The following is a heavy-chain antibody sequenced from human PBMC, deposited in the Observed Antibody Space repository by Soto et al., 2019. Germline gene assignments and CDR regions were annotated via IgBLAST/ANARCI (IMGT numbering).Heavy chain of an antibody. CDR1: GGSISSGGYY. J-gene: IGHJ6*02. V-gene: IGHV4-31*03. CDR3: ARVPQRGYCSGGSCYSYYYYGMDL. Sequence: SVTLALTCTVSGGSISSGGYYWSCIRQHPGKGLEWIGYIYYSGSTYYNPSLKSRVTISVDTSKNQFSLKLSSVTAADTAVYYCARVPQRGYCSGGSCYSYYYYGMDLWGQGTTVTVSS. D-gene: IGHD2-15*01. CDR2: IYYSGST.